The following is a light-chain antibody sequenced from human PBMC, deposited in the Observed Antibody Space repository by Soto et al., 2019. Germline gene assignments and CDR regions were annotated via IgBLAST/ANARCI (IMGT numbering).Light chain of an antibody. V-gene: IGKV3-20*01. J-gene: IGKJ5*01. Sequence: EIVLTQSPGTLSLSPGERATLSCRASQSISVTYLAWYQQKPGQAPRLLIYDASYRATGIPDRFSGSGSGTGFTLTISRLEPEDFAVYYCQHYGSSLLTFGQGTRLEIK. CDR2: DAS. CDR1: QSISVTY. CDR3: QHYGSSLLT.